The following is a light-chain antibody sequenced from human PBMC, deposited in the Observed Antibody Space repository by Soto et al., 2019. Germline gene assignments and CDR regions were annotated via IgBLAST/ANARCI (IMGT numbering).Light chain of an antibody. CDR3: QQYNTFWT. V-gene: IGKV1-5*01. Sequence: DIQMTQSPSTLSASVGDRVTITCRASQSISSRLAWYQQKPGKAPKLLIYDVSNLESGVPSRFSGSGSGTEFTLTISSLQPDDFATYYCQQYNTFWTLGQGPKVDIK. CDR2: DVS. CDR1: QSISSR. J-gene: IGKJ1*01.